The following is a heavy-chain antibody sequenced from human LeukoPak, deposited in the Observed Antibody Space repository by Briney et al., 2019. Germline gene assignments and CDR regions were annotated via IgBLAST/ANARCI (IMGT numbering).Heavy chain of an antibody. V-gene: IGHV4-59*01. CDR1: GGSFSSFF. J-gene: IGHJ4*02. CDR3: ARGRVFFDY. Sequence: SETLSLTCTVSGGSFSSFFWSWIRQPPGKGLEWIGYLYYSGTTNCNPSLKSRVTISLDTSKNQFSLRLNSVTAADTALYYCARGRVFFDYWGQGTLVTVSS. CDR2: LYYSGTT.